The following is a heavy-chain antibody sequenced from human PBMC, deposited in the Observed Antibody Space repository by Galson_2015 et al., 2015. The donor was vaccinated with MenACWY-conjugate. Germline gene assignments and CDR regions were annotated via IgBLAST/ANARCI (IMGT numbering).Heavy chain of an antibody. Sequence: SLRLSCAASGFTFSSYSMNWVRQAPGKGLEWVSYISSSSSTIYYADSVKGRPTISRDNAKNSLYLRMNSLRAEDTAVYYCAKGGGWAVRGAFDYWGQGTLVTVSS. CDR2: ISSSSSTI. D-gene: IGHD3-10*01. J-gene: IGHJ4*02. CDR3: AKGGGWAVRGAFDY. CDR1: GFTFSSYS. V-gene: IGHV3-48*01.